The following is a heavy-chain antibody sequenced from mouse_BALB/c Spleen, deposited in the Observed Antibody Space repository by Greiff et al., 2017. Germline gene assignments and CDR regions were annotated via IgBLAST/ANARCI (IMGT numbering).Heavy chain of an antibody. D-gene: IGHD2-3*01. CDR2: INPSTGYT. CDR1: GYTFTSYW. V-gene: IGHV1-7*01. Sequence: VQVVESGAELAKPGASVKMSCKASGYTFTSYWMHWVKQRPGQGLEWIGYINPSTGYTEYNQKFKDKATLTADKSSSTAYMELRSLTSEDSAVYYCARGVGYYFYCAMDYWGQGTSVTVSA. CDR3: ARGVGYYFYCAMDY. J-gene: IGHJ4*01.